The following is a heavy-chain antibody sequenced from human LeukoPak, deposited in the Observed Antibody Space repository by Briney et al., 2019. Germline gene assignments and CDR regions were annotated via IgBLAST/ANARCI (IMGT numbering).Heavy chain of an antibody. CDR3: ARDKWRENYDSSGYYDY. Sequence: GGSLRLSCEASGFIFSSYGMHWVRQAPGKGLEWVAVIWYDGSNKYYADSVKGRFTISRDNSKNTLYLQMNSLRAEDTAVYYCARDKWRENYDSSGYYDYWGPGTLVTVSS. CDR1: GFIFSSYG. CDR2: IWYDGSNK. J-gene: IGHJ4*02. V-gene: IGHV3-33*01. D-gene: IGHD3-22*01.